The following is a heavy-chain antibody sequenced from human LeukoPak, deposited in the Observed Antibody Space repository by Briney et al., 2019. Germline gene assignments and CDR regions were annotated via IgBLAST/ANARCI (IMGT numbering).Heavy chain of an antibody. CDR1: GYTFTGYS. Sequence: ASVKVSCKASGYTFTGYSIHWVRQAPGQGLEWMGWINPNSGGTIYAQKFQDRVTLTRDTSINTAYMELSRLRSDDTAIYYCASALETGTSKGGFDYWGQGTLVTVSS. V-gene: IGHV1-2*02. CDR2: INPNSGGT. D-gene: IGHD6-13*01. J-gene: IGHJ4*02. CDR3: ASALETGTSKGGFDY.